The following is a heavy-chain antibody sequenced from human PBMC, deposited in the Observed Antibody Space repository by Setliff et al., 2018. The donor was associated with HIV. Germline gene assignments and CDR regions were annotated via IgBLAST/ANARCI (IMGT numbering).Heavy chain of an antibody. CDR2: IKTKPSNYAT. D-gene: IGHD2-2*01. CDR3: AASADGDCATTSCTNWFDP. V-gene: IGHV3-73*01. J-gene: IGHJ5*02. CDR1: GFTLSGSA. Sequence: PGGSLRLSCSASGFTLSGSALHWVRQASGKGLEWVGRIKTKPSNYATAYGASVRGRFTISRDDSQNTAYLQMNSLKIEDTAMYYCAASADGDCATTSCTNWFDPWGQGTLVTVSS.